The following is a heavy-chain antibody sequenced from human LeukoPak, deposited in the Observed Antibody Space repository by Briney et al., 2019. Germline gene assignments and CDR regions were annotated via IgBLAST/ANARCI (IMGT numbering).Heavy chain of an antibody. D-gene: IGHD5-12*01. CDR3: ARELYSGFRHSPFDY. J-gene: IGHJ4*02. CDR2: IKEGGSET. CDR1: GGSFSAYY. Sequence: ETLSLTCAVYGGSFSAYYWSWIRQPPGKGLEWVANIKEGGSETYYVESVRGRFTISRDNAKNSLYLQMNSLRAEDTAVYYCARELYSGFRHSPFDYWGQGTLVTVSS. V-gene: IGHV3-7*01.